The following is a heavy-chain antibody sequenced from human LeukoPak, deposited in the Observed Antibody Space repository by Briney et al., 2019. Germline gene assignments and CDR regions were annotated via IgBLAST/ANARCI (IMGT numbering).Heavy chain of an antibody. Sequence: GGSLRLSCAASGFTVSSNYMSWVRQAPGKGLEWVSVIYSGGSTYYAGSVKGRFTISRDNSKNTLYLQMNSLRAEDTAVYYCARDWGPESGLDIWGQGTMVTVSS. V-gene: IGHV3-53*01. CDR1: GFTVSSNY. D-gene: IGHD3-16*01. CDR3: ARDWGPESGLDI. CDR2: IYSGGST. J-gene: IGHJ3*02.